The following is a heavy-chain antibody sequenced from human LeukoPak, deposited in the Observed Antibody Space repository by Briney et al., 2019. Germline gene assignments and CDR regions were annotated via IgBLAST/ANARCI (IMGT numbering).Heavy chain of an antibody. CDR2: ISSSSSTI. Sequence: GGSLRLSCAASGFTFSSYSMNWVRQAPGKGLEWVSYISSSSSTIYYADSVKGRFTISRDNAKNSLHLQMNSLRAEDTAVYYCARPLVFGGQGTLVTVSS. J-gene: IGHJ4*02. CDR1: GFTFSSYS. V-gene: IGHV3-48*04. CDR3: ARPLVF. D-gene: IGHD6-13*01.